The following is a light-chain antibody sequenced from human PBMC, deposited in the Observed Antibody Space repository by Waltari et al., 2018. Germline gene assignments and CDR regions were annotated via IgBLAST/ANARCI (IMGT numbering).Light chain of an antibody. CDR2: GAS. V-gene: IGKV3-20*01. CDR3: QHYVRLPAT. Sequence: EVVLTQSPGTLSLSPGERATLACRASQSVGTSLAWYQQKPGQAPRLLIYGASRRATGSPDRVSGSGSGTDFSLTISRLEPEDFAVYYCQHYVRLPATFGQGTKVEI. J-gene: IGKJ1*01. CDR1: QSVGTS.